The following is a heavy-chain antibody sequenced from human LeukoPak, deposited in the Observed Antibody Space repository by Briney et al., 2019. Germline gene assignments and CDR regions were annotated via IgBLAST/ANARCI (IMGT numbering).Heavy chain of an antibody. D-gene: IGHD6-13*01. J-gene: IGHJ5*02. CDR3: ARDWGPTSSWGNWFDP. CDR1: GGSISSSSYY. CDR2: IYYSGST. Sequence: SETLSLTCTVSGGSISSSSYYWGWIRQPPGKGLEWIGSIYYSGSTYYNPSLKSRVTISVDTSNNQFSLKLSSVTAADTAVYYCARDWGPTSSWGNWFDPWGQGTLVTVSS. V-gene: IGHV4-39*07.